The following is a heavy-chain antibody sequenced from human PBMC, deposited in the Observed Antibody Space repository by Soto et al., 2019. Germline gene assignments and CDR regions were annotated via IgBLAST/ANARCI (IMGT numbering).Heavy chain of an antibody. CDR2: IYHRGST. CDR3: ARQRTSVVTQAYFDV. D-gene: IGHD2-21*02. J-gene: IGHJ4*02. CDR1: GDSISSSRYY. V-gene: IGHV4-39*01. Sequence: ASETLSLTCTVSGDSISSSRYYWGWVRQPPGKGLEWIGSIYHRGSTYYNPSLRSRVSMSIDTSKDQFSLKLKSVTAADTALYFCARQRTSVVTQAYFDVWGPGSLVTVSS.